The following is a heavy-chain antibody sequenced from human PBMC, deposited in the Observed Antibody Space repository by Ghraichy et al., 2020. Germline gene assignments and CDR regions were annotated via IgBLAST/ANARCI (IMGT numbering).Heavy chain of an antibody. J-gene: IGHJ4*02. CDR2: INHSGST. CDR1: GGSFSGYY. V-gene: IGHV4-34*01. D-gene: IGHD6-6*01. CDR3: ATLYSSSSSDQIDY. Sequence: SETLSLTCAVYGGSFSGYYWSWIRQPPGKGLEWIGEINHSGSTNYNPSLKSRVTISVDTSKNQFSLKLSSVTAADTAVYYCATLYSSSSSDQIDYWGQGTLVTVSS.